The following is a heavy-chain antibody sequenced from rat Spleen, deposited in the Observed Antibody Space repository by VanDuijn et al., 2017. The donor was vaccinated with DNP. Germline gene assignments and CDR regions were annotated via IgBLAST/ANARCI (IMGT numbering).Heavy chain of an antibody. J-gene: IGHJ2*01. Sequence: EVQLQESGPGLVKPSQSLSLTCSVTGYSITSNYWAWIRKFPGNKMEWMGYISYSGSTGYNPSLKSRISITRDTSKNQYFLQLNSVSTEDTATYYCARWTMFFDYWGQGVMVTVSS. D-gene: IGHD1-12*01. CDR2: ISYSGST. V-gene: IGHV3-1*01. CDR1: GYSITSNY. CDR3: ARWTMFFDY.